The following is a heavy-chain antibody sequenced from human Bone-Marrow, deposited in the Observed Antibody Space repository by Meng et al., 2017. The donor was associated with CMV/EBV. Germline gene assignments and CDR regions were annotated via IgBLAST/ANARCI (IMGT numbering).Heavy chain of an antibody. CDR1: GFPFSGYW. CDR2: IKPDATET. V-gene: IGHV3-7*01. J-gene: IGHJ1*01. D-gene: IGHD6-13*01. CDR3: ARQGGVAAAGLSF. Sequence: GESLKISCAASGFPFSGYWMTWIRQTPGKGLEWVANIKPDATETYYVDSVKSRFTISRDNAKNSLYLQMNSLRVEDTALYYCARQGGVAAAGLSFWGQGTLVTVSS.